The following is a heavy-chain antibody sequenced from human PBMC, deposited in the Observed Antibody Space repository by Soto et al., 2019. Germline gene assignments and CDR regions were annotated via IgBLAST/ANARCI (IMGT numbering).Heavy chain of an antibody. V-gene: IGHV3-30-3*01. CDR2: ISYDGSNK. Sequence: QVQLVESGGGVVQPGRSLRLSCAASGFTFSSYAMHWVRQAPGKGLEWVAVISYDGSNKYYADSVKGRFTNSRDNSKNTLYLQMNSLRAEDTAVYYCARGGLYYYSYGMDVWGQGTTVTVSS. J-gene: IGHJ6*02. CDR3: ARGGLYYYSYGMDV. CDR1: GFTFSSYA.